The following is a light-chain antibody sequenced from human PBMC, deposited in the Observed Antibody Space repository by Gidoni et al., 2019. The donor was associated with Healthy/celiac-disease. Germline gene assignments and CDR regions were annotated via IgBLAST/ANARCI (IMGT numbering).Light chain of an antibody. J-gene: IGLJ2*01. CDR2: QDS. Sequence: SYELTTPPSVSVSPGQTASITCSGDKLGDKYACWYQQKPGQSPVLVIYQDSKRPSGIPERFSGSNSGNTATLTISGTQAMDEADYYCQAWDSSTDVVFGGGTKLTVL. V-gene: IGLV3-1*01. CDR3: QAWDSSTDVV. CDR1: KLGDKY.